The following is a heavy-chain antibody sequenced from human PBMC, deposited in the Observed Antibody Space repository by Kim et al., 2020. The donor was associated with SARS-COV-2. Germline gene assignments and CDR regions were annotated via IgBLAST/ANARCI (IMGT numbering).Heavy chain of an antibody. V-gene: IGHV1-2*02. CDR1: GYTFTGYY. CDR2: INPNSGGT. CDR3: ARGYGIN. J-gene: IGHJ4*02. D-gene: IGHD5-18*01. Sequence: ASVKVSCKVFGYTFTGYYIHWVRQAPGQGLEYMGWINPNSGGTNYAQKFQGRVAMTRDTSISTAYMELSSLRSDDTAVYYCARGYGINWGQGTLVIVSS.